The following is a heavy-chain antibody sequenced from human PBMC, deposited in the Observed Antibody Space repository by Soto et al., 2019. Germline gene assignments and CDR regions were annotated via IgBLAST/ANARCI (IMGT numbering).Heavy chain of an antibody. D-gene: IGHD3-9*01. CDR2: ISGSGGST. Sequence: PGGSLRLSCAASGFTFSSYAMSWVRQAPGKXLEWVSAISGSGGSTYYADSVKGRFTISRDNSKNTLYLQMNSLRAEDTAVYYCAKDQYYDILAGYRSLDPWGQGTLVTVSS. CDR3: AKDQYYDILAGYRSLDP. J-gene: IGHJ5*02. CDR1: GFTFSSYA. V-gene: IGHV3-23*01.